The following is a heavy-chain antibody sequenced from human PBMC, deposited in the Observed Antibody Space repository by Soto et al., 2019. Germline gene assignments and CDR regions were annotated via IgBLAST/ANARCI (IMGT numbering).Heavy chain of an antibody. D-gene: IGHD2-21*02. CDR1: AFSLSTGGVG. CDR3: IQSRCGGDCLQSYASYYYYGMDV. V-gene: IGHV2-5*02. J-gene: IGHJ6*02. CDR2: FYWDDDK. Sequence: QITLKESGPTLVKPTQTLTLTCTFSAFSLSTGGVGVGWIRQPPGKALEWLAPFYWDDDKRYSPTLRSRLTISKDTSKNQMVLTLTNMDPVDTATYYCIQSRCGGDCLQSYASYYYYGMDVWGQGTPVTVSS.